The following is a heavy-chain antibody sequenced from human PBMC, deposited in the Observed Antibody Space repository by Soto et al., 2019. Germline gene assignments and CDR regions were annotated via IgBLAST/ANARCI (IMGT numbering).Heavy chain of an antibody. CDR1: ELTFSNVW. CDR3: AKVDSVKVGAIRGDY. D-gene: IGHD2-2*02. V-gene: IGHV3-15*01. J-gene: IGHJ4*02. Sequence: GGSLRLSCAASELTFSNVWMSWVRQAPGKGLEWVGRIKSKSDDGTTDYAAPLKGRFIISRDDSKNTLYLQMNSLRAEDTAVYYCAKVDSVKVGAIRGDYWGPGTLVTVSS. CDR2: IKSKSDDGTT.